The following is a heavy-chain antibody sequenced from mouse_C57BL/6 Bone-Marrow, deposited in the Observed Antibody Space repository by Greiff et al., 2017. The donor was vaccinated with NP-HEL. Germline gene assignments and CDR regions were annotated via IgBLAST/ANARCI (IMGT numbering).Heavy chain of an antibody. J-gene: IGHJ1*03. CDR1: GYAFTNYL. CDR2: IKPGSGGT. Sequence: VQLQESGAELVRPGTSVKVSCKASGYAFTNYLIEWVKQRPGQGLEWIGVIKPGSGGTNYNEKFKGKATLTADKSSSTAYMQLSSLTSEDSAVYFCARKWDILWYFDVWGTGTTVTVSS. D-gene: IGHD1-3*01. CDR3: ARKWDILWYFDV. V-gene: IGHV1-54*01.